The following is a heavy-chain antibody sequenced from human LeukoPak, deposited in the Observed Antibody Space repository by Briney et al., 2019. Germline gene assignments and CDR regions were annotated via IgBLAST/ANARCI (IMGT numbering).Heavy chain of an antibody. CDR1: GFTFSSYA. D-gene: IGHD5-18*01. V-gene: IGHV3-30*04. CDR2: ISYDGSNK. J-gene: IGHJ4*02. CDR3: ARDRGGYSYGTPDYYFDY. Sequence: GGSLRLSCAASGFTFSSYAMHWVRQAPGKGLEWVAVISYDGSNKYYADSVKGRFTISRDNSKNTLYLQMNSLRAEDTAVYYCARDRGGYSYGTPDYYFDYWGQGTLVTVSS.